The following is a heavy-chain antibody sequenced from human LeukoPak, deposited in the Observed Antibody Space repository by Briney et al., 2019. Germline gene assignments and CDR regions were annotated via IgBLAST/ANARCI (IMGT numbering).Heavy chain of an antibody. D-gene: IGHD1-7*01. CDR2: INPNSGGT. Sequence: ASVKVSCKASGYTFTGYYIHWVRQAPGQGLEWMGWINPNSGGTNYAQKFQGRVTMTRDTSISTVYMELSRLRSDDTAVYYCARVYNWNSKFDYWGQGTLVTVSS. CDR1: GYTFTGYY. CDR3: ARVYNWNSKFDY. V-gene: IGHV1-2*02. J-gene: IGHJ4*02.